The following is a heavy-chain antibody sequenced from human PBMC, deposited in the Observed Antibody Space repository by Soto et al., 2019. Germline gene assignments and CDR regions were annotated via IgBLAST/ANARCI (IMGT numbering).Heavy chain of an antibody. Sequence: QVQLMESGAEVKKPGASVKVSCKASGYTFTDYGISWVRQAPGQGLEWMGWISGYNGNTKYAQKFQGRVTMTTDTPTNTAYMELRSLRSDDTAVYYCARDREYYYDSSGNYYYHSGLDGWGQGTTVTVS. CDR2: ISGYNGNT. V-gene: IGHV1-18*04. D-gene: IGHD3-22*01. J-gene: IGHJ6*02. CDR3: ARDREYYYDSSGNYYYHSGLDG. CDR1: GYTFTDYG.